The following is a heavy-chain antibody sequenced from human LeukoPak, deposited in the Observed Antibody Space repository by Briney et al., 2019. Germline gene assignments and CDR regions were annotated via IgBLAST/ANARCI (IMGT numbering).Heavy chain of an antibody. Sequence: SGGSLRLSCAASGFTFSSYGMHWVRQAPGKGLEWVAFIRYDGSNKYYADSVKGRFTISRDSPKNTLYQQMNSLRAEDTAVYYCAKGKSVTHYYYYYYMDVWGKGTTVTVSS. V-gene: IGHV3-30*02. CDR1: GFTFSSYG. J-gene: IGHJ6*03. CDR3: AKGKSVTHYYYYYYMDV. CDR2: IRYDGSNK. D-gene: IGHD4-17*01.